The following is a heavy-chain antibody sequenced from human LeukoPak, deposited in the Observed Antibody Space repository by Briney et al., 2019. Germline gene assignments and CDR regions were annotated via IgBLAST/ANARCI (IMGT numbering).Heavy chain of an antibody. Sequence: KPSETLSLTCTVSGGSISSYYWSWIRQPPGKGLEWIGYIYYSGSTNYNTSLKSRVTISVDTSKNQFSLKLSSVTAADPAVYYCARARVKPNWFDPRGQGTLVTVSS. J-gene: IGHJ5*02. CDR3: ARARVKPNWFDP. CDR2: IYYSGST. D-gene: IGHD6-13*01. CDR1: GGSISSYY. V-gene: IGHV4-59*01.